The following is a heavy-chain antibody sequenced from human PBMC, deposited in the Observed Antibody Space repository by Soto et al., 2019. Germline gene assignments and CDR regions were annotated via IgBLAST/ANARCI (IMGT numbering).Heavy chain of an antibody. J-gene: IGHJ4*02. CDR2: ISNDGDYK. V-gene: IGHV3-30*03. D-gene: IGHD1-26*01. Sequence: VQLVESGGGVVQPGRSLRLSCVASEFTFSSHLMHWVRPAPGKGLEWVAFISNDGDYKNYADSVKGRFTISRDNSKDTVYLEIHSLRPEDTALYHCARDEAFSAPYYLDYWCQGTLVIVS. CDR1: EFTFSSHL. CDR3: ARDEAFSAPYYLDY.